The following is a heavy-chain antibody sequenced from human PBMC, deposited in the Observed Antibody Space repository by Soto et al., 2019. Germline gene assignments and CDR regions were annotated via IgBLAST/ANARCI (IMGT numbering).Heavy chain of an antibody. CDR2: IYYGGST. Sequence: QVQLQESGPALVKASETLSLTCTVSGASFSSSSYYWTWIRQPPGKGLEWIGYIYYGGSTNSNPSLKSRVSFSLDASKKQFSLTLTSVTAADTAVYYCARGNLYIGVRPPANWVDPWGQGVRVIVSS. J-gene: IGHJ5*02. CDR1: GASFSSSSYY. V-gene: IGHV4-61*01. D-gene: IGHD3-3*01. CDR3: ARGNLYIGVRPPANWVDP.